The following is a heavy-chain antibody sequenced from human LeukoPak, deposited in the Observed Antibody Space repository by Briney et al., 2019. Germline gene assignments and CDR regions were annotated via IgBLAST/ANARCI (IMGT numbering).Heavy chain of an antibody. J-gene: IGHJ4*02. CDR2: INHSGST. D-gene: IGHD3-10*01. Sequence: SETLSLTCAVYGGSFSGYYWSWIRQPPGKGLEWIGEINHSGSTNYNPSLKSRVTISVDTSKNQFSLKLSSVTAADTAVYYCASLYYYGSGVGVSLWGQGTLVTVSS. V-gene: IGHV4-34*01. CDR3: ASLYYYGSGVGVSL. CDR1: GGSFSGYY.